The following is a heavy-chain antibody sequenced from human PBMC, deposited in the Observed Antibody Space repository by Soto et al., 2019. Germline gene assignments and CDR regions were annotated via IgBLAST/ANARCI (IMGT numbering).Heavy chain of an antibody. Sequence: QVQLVESGGGVVQPGRSLRLSCAASGFTFSSYAMHWVRQAPGKGLEWVAVISYDGSNKYYADSVKGRFTISRDNSKNPLYLQMNSLRAEDTAVYYCARSFRPWGATIRGSVRFWGQGTLVTVSS. D-gene: IGHD5-12*01. J-gene: IGHJ4*02. CDR3: ARSFRPWGATIRGSVRF. CDR1: GFTFSSYA. V-gene: IGHV3-30-3*01. CDR2: ISYDGSNK.